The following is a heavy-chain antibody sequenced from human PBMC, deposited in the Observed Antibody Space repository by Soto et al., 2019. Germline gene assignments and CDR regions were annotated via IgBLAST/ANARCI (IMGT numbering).Heavy chain of an antibody. CDR2: SYYSGSS. J-gene: IGHJ6*02. Sequence: TLSLTCTVSGGSISSDDYYWTWIRQHPGKGLEWIGYSYYSGSSYYNPSLKSRVTISVDTSKNQFSLKLSSVTAADTAVYYCARITPTVTMVYYYYGMDVWGQGTTVTVSS. D-gene: IGHD4-17*01. CDR3: ARITPTVTMVYYYYGMDV. CDR1: GGSISSDDYY. V-gene: IGHV4-31*03.